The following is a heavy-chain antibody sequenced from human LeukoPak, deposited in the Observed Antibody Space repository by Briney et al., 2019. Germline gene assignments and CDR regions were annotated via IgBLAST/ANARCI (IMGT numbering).Heavy chain of an antibody. CDR1: GFTVSDNY. V-gene: IGHV3-53*04. CDR3: ASGSRFNY. Sequence: GGSLRLSCAASGFTVSDNYMSWVRQAPGKGLEWVSVIYSGGSIYYTDSVKGRFTISRHNSKNTLYLQMNSLRTEDTAVYYCASGSRFNYWGQGTLVTVSS. CDR2: IYSGGSI. J-gene: IGHJ4*02. D-gene: IGHD5/OR15-5a*01.